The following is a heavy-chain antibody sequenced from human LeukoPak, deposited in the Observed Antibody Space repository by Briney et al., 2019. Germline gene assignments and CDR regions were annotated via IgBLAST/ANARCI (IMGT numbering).Heavy chain of an antibody. J-gene: IGHJ4*02. D-gene: IGHD3-22*01. CDR1: GGSISRSRYY. V-gene: IGHV4-39*07. CDR2: TNHSGST. Sequence: KPSETLSLTCTVSGGSISRSRYYWGWIRQPPGKGLEWIGETNHSGSTNYNPSLKSRVTISVDTSKNQCSLKLSSVTAADTAVYYCARSDSSGYYYGYWGQGTQVTVSS. CDR3: ARSDSSGYYYGY.